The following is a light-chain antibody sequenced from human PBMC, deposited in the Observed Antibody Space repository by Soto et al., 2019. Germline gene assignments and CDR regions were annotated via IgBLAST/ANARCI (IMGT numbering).Light chain of an antibody. Sequence: QSVLTQPASVSGSPGQSIIISCTGTSSDVGTYNLVSWYQQRPGKASKLMVYEGSKRPSGVSDRFSGSKSGNTASLTISGLQAEDEADYYCCSYAGSRTGVFGGGTKLTVL. CDR1: SSDVGTYNL. V-gene: IGLV2-23*01. CDR3: CSYAGSRTGV. J-gene: IGLJ3*02. CDR2: EGS.